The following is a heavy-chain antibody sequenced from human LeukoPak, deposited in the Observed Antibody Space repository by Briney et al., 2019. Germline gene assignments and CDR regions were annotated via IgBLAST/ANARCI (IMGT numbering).Heavy chain of an antibody. CDR1: GLSFSHAW. CDR2: IKSKTDGGTT. Sequence: PGGSLRLSCAASGLSFSHAWMSWVRQAPGKGLEWVGLIKSKTDGGTTDYAAAVKGRFTISRDDSKTTMYLQLNSLKTEDTAVYYCTAISGSVWRGAHGWYYYMDVWGKGTTVTVSS. CDR3: TAISGSVWRGAHGWYYYMDV. V-gene: IGHV3-15*01. J-gene: IGHJ6*03. D-gene: IGHD6-19*01.